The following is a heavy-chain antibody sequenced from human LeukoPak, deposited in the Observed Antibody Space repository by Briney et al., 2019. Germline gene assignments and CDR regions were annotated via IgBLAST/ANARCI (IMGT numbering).Heavy chain of an antibody. CDR1: GFTFSSYW. CDR2: INSDGSST. J-gene: IGHJ3*02. D-gene: IGHD6-13*01. V-gene: IGHV3-74*01. Sequence: GRSLRLSCAASGFTFSSYWMHWVRQAPGKGLVWVSRINSDGSSTSYADSVKGRFTISRDNAKNTLYLQMNSLRAEDTAVYYCARGDSSSWDAFDIWGQGTMVTVSS. CDR3: ARGDSSSWDAFDI.